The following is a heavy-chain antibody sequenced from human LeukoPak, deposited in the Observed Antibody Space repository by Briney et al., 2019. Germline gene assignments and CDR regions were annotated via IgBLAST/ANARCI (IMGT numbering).Heavy chain of an antibody. CDR3: ARARNCYDSSDYYYEGDAFDI. J-gene: IGHJ3*02. Sequence: PSETLSLTCTVSGGSISSYYWSWIRQPPGKGLEWIGYIYYSGSTNYNPSLKSRVTISVDTSKNQFSLKLSSVTAADTAVYYCARARNCYDSSDYYYEGDAFDIWGQGTMVTVSS. CDR1: GGSISSYY. CDR2: IYYSGST. D-gene: IGHD3-22*01. V-gene: IGHV4-59*01.